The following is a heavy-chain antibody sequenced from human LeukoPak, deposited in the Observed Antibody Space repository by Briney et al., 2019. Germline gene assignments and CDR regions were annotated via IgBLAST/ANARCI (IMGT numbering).Heavy chain of an antibody. J-gene: IGHJ5*02. CDR3: ARTRDSSGCFDL. V-gene: IGHV3-53*01. CDR2: IYSGGST. Sequence: GGSLRLSCAASGFTLSSNYMSWVRQAPGKGLEWVSVIYSGGSTYYADSVKGRFTVSRDDADNSLYLQMINLRAEDTAVYYCARTRDSSGCFDLWGQGTLVTVSS. D-gene: IGHD6-19*01. CDR1: GFTLSSNY.